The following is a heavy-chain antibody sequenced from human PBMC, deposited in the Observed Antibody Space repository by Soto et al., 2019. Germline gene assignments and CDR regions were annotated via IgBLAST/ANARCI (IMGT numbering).Heavy chain of an antibody. CDR2: ISAYNGNT. CDR1: GYTFTSYG. CDR3: PMVQYIPPYYYYYGRAV. V-gene: IGHV1-18*01. D-gene: IGHD5-18*01. J-gene: IGHJ6*02. Sequence: QVQLVQSGAEVKKPGASVKVSCKASGYTFTSYGMSWVRQAPGQGLEWMGWISAYNGNTKYAQKFQGRVNITTDTATSTAYMELRCLNSADNSVDYCPMVQYIPPYYYYYGRAVCCQCTTVPVSS.